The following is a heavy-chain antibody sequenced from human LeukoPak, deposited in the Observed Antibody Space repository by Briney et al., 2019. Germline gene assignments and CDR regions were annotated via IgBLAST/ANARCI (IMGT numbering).Heavy chain of an antibody. D-gene: IGHD3-16*01. J-gene: IGHJ4*02. V-gene: IGHV3-30*18. CDR2: ISYDETIE. Sequence: GGSLRLSCATSGFTFRSYGMHWVRQAPGRGLEWVATISYDETIEDYADSVKGRFTVSRDNSKNTLYVQMNSLRPEDTAVYYCAKDRYAYGGGGNYFDYWGQGTLVIVSS. CDR3: AKDRYAYGGGGNYFDY. CDR1: GFTFRSYG.